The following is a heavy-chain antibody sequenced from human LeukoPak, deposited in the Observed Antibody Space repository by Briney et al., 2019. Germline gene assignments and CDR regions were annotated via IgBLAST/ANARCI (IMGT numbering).Heavy chain of an antibody. D-gene: IGHD2-8*01. J-gene: IGHJ3*02. CDR1: GGSISSGSYY. Sequence: SQTLSLTCTVSGGSISSGSYYWSWIRQPAGKGLEWIGRIYTSGSTNYNPPLKSRVTISVDTSKNQFSLKLSSVTAADTAVYYCARYLARVYGAFDIWGQGTMVTVSS. CDR3: ARYLARVYGAFDI. V-gene: IGHV4-61*02. CDR2: IYTSGST.